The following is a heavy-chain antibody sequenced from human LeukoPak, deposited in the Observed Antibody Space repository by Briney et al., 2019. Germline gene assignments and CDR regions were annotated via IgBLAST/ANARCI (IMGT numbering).Heavy chain of an antibody. CDR1: GFTFSSYA. D-gene: IGHD3-10*01. V-gene: IGHV3-23*01. J-gene: IGHJ3*02. Sequence: GGSLRLSCAASGFTFSSYAMSWVRQAPGKGLEWVSAISGSGGSTYYADSVKGRFTISRDNSKNTLYLQMNSPRAEDTAVYYCARDYGSGYFDIWGQGTMVTVSS. CDR3: ARDYGSGYFDI. CDR2: ISGSGGST.